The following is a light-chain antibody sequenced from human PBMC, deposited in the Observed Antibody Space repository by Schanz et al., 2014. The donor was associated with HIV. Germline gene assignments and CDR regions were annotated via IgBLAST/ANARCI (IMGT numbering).Light chain of an antibody. CDR1: SSDVGGYNY. Sequence: QSALTQPASVSGSPGQSIAISCTGTSSDVGGYNYVSWYQQHPNKAPKLIIYDVNNRPSGVSNRFSGSKSGNTASLTISGLXAEDEADYYCSSHAGRSSFVVFGGGTKLTVL. J-gene: IGLJ2*01. V-gene: IGLV2-14*03. CDR3: SSHAGRSSFVV. CDR2: DVN.